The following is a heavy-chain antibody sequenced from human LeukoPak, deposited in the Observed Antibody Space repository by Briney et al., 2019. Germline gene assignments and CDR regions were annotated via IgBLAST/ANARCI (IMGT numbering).Heavy chain of an antibody. Sequence: GGSLRLSCAASGFTFRNYWMHWVRQAPGKGLEWVSAISGSGGSTYYADSVKGRFTISRDNSKNTLYLQMNSLRAEDTAVYYCAKGEVQYYYDSSGYYGGAFDIWGQGTMVTVSS. V-gene: IGHV3-23*01. CDR1: GFTFRNYW. D-gene: IGHD3-22*01. CDR3: AKGEVQYYYDSSGYYGGAFDI. CDR2: ISGSGGST. J-gene: IGHJ3*02.